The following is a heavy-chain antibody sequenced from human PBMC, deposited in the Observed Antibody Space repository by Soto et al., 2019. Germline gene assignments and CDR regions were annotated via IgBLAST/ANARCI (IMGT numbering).Heavy chain of an antibody. Sequence: SETLSLTFTVSGDAIYIGGYYWTWIRQHPGKGLEWIGYIYHTGKTYYNPSIESRVTMSVDTSKNQFSLKLASVTAAATAVYYCARDVSSTANWIDPWGQGTLVTVSS. CDR3: ARDVSSTANWIDP. CDR2: IYHTGKT. D-gene: IGHD2-2*01. CDR1: GDAIYIGGYY. V-gene: IGHV4-31*03. J-gene: IGHJ5*02.